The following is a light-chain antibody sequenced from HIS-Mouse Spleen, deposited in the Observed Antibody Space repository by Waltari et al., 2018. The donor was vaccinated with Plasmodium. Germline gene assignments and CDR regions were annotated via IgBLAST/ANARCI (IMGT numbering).Light chain of an antibody. J-gene: IGKJ3*01. Sequence: IVMTQSPATLSVSPGERATLSCRASQSVSSNLALYQQKPGQAPRPLIYGASTTATGIPARFSGSGSETEFTLTISSLQSEDFAVYYCQQYNNWSFTFGPGTKVDIK. V-gene: IGKV3-15*01. CDR1: QSVSSN. CDR2: GAS. CDR3: QQYNNWSFT.